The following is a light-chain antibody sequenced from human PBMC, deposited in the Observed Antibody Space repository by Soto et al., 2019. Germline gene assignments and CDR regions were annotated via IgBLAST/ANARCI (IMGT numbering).Light chain of an antibody. J-gene: IGLJ3*02. V-gene: IGLV2-8*01. CDR2: EVT. CDR3: SSFASSNTWV. CDR1: SSDVGAYNY. Sequence: QYALTQAPSESGSPGQSVTISCTGTSSDVGAYNYVSWYQQHAGKAPKLVIYEVTKRPSGVPDRFSGSKSANTASLTVSGLQAEDEADYYCSSFASSNTWVFGGGTKLTVL.